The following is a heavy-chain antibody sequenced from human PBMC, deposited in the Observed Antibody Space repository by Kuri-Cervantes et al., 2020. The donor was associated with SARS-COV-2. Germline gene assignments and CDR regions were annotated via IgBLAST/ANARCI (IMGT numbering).Heavy chain of an antibody. CDR2: IGTDVDT. CDR1: GFTFSSYD. CDR3: AGDGQYYYDSSSYYSVWYFDF. J-gene: IGHJ2*01. D-gene: IGHD3-22*01. V-gene: IGHV3-13*04. Sequence: GGSLTLSCAASGFTFSSYDIYWVRQAKGKGMEWVSAIGTDVDTYEPDSVKGRFTISRENAKNSLYLQVNSLRAGDPAVYYCAGDGQYYYDSSSYYSVWYFDFWGRGTLVTVSS.